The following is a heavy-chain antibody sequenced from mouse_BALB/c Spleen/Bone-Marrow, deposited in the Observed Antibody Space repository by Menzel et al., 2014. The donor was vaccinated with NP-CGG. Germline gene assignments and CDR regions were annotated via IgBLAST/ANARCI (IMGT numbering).Heavy chain of an antibody. CDR1: GYTFSNYW. Sequence: VHVKQSGTVLARPGAAVKMSCKASGYTFSNYWMHWVKQRPGQGLEWIGTIYPGNSDTTYNQKFKGKAKLTAVTSTSTAYMELSSLTNEDSAVYYCTTVTRTNFDYRGQGTTLTVSS. CDR2: IYPGNSDT. CDR3: TTVTRTNFDY. V-gene: IGHV1-5*01. J-gene: IGHJ2*01.